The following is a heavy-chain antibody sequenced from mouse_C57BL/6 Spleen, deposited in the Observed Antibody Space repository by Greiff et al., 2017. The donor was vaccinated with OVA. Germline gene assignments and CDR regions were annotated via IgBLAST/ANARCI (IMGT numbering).Heavy chain of an antibody. CDR2: ISSGGSYP. J-gene: IGHJ3*01. V-gene: IGHV5-6*01. Sequence: EVHLVESGGDLVKPGGSLKLSCAASGFTFSSYGMSWVRQTPDKRLEWVATISSGGSYPYYPDSVTGRFTISRDNAKNTLYLQMSSLKSEDTAMYYCARRGYYGSSYGFAYWGHGTLVTVSA. CDR3: ARRGYYGSSYGFAY. CDR1: GFTFSSYG. D-gene: IGHD1-1*01.